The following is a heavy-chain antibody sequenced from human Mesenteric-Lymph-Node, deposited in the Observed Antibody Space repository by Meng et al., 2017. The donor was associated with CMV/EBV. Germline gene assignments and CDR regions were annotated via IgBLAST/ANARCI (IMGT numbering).Heavy chain of an antibody. CDR2: ISGTGGTI. Sequence: GESLKISCATSGFTFSRHAMSWVRQAPGKGLEWVSAISGTGGTIYYADSVKGRFTISRGNSENTLYLQMDSLRAEDTAIYYCARDRAEIVPTYGMDVWGQGTTVTVSS. CDR1: GFTFSRHA. J-gene: IGHJ6*02. CDR3: ARDRAEIVPTYGMDV. V-gene: IGHV3-23*01. D-gene: IGHD2-15*01.